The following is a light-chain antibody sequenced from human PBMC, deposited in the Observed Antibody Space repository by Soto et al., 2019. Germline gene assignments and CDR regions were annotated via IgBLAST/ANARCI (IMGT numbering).Light chain of an antibody. CDR3: QQYDRWPVT. CDR2: GAS. Sequence: MMKQSPATLSVTQGERATLSCRASQSVRSNLAWYQQKPGQSPRLLIYGASTRATGIPARFSGSGSGTEFTLTIDRLQSADFAVYYCQQYDRWPVTFGGGTKVDIK. V-gene: IGKV3-15*01. J-gene: IGKJ4*01. CDR1: QSVRSN.